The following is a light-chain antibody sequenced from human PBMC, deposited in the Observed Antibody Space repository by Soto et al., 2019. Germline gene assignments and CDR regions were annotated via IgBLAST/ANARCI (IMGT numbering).Light chain of an antibody. J-gene: IGLJ3*02. CDR2: GNS. CDR1: SCNIGAGYD. CDR3: QSYDSSLSGWV. Sequence: QLVLTQPPSVSGAPGQRVTISCTGSSCNIGAGYDVHWYQQLPGTAPKLLIYGNSNRPSGVPDRFSGSKSGTSASLAITGLRAEDEADYYCQSYDSSLSGWVFGGGTQLTVL. V-gene: IGLV1-40*01.